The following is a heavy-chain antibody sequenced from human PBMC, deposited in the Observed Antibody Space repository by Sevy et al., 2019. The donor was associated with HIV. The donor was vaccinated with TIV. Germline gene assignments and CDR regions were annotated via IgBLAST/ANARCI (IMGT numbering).Heavy chain of an antibody. CDR2: ISYSGSP. CDR1: NVSISSSTTN. CDR3: SRGDFWSGYSQTLNWFDP. D-gene: IGHD3-3*01. V-gene: IGHV4-39*01. J-gene: IGHJ5*02. Sequence: SETLSLTCTVSNVSISSSTTNWGWVRQPPGKGLEWIGSISYSGSPYYNPSLKSRVTISADTSKNQFSLNLTSVTAADTAVYYCSRGDFWSGYSQTLNWFDPWGQGTLVTVSS.